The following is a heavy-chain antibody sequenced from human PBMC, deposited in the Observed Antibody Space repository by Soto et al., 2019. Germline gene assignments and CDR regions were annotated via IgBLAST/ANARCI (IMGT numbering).Heavy chain of an antibody. J-gene: IGHJ6*02. V-gene: IGHV1-69*13. CDR2: IIPIFGTA. CDR3: ARASLRLVVPAAILYYYYGMDV. CDR1: GGTFSSYA. D-gene: IGHD2-2*02. Sequence: VKVSCKASGGTFSSYAISWVRQAPGQGLEWMGGIIPIFGTANYAQKFQGRVTITADESTSTAYMELSSLRSEDTAVYYCARASLRLVVPAAILYYYYGMDVWGQGTTVTVSS.